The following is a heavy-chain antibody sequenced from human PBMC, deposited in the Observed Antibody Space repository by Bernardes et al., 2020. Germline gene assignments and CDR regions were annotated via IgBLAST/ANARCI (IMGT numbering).Heavy chain of an antibody. J-gene: IGHJ5*02. CDR3: ARGGWLRGPPHWFDP. CDR2: INPNSGGT. V-gene: IGHV1-2*06. D-gene: IGHD5-12*01. CDR1: GYTFTGYY. Sequence: ASVKVSCKASGYTFTGYYMHWVRQAPGQGLEWMGRINPNSGGTNYAQKFQGRVTMTRDTSISTAYMELTRLRSDDTAVYYCARGGWLRGPPHWFDPWGQGTLVTVSS.